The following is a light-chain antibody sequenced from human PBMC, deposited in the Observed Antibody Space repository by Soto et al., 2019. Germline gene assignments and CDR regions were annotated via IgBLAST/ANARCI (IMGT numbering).Light chain of an antibody. J-gene: IGKJ2*01. CDR3: QQYNNWPYT. CDR1: QSVSSN. V-gene: IGKV3-15*01. CDR2: GAS. Sequence: EIVMTQSPATLSASPGERATLSCRASQSVSSNLAWYPQKHGQAPRLLIYGASTRATGIPARFSGSGSGTEFTLTISSMQSEDFAVYYCQQYNNWPYTFGQGTKLEIK.